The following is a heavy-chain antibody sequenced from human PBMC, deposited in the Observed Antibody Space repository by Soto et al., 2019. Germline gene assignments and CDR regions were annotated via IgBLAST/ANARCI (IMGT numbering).Heavy chain of an antibody. Sequence: QVQLVQSGAEVKKPGSSVKVSCKASGGTFSSYGISWVRQAPGQGLEWMGRLIPILGVLNYAEKFQGRVTITADKSTSTAYMELSSLRSEDKAVYYCAREGDYDDSIGHWGQGTLVTVSS. D-gene: IGHD3-22*01. CDR2: LIPILGVL. CDR1: GGTFSSYG. CDR3: AREGDYDDSIGH. J-gene: IGHJ4*02. V-gene: IGHV1-69*04.